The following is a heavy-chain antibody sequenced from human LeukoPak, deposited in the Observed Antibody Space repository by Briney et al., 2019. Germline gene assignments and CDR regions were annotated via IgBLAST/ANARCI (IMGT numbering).Heavy chain of an antibody. D-gene: IGHD3-22*01. CDR3: TRDYYDSSGYCS. V-gene: IGHV3-73*01. J-gene: IGHJ5*02. CDR1: GFTFSGSA. CDR2: IRSKANSYAT. Sequence: GGSLRLSCAASGFTFSGSAMHWVRQASGKGLGWVGRIRSKANSYATAYAASVKGRFTISRDDSKNTAYLQMNSLKTEDTAVYYCTRDYYDSSGYCSWGQGTLVTVSS.